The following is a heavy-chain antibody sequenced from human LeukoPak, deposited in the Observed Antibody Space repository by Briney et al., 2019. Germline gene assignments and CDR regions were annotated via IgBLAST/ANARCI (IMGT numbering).Heavy chain of an antibody. J-gene: IGHJ1*01. V-gene: IGHV1-2*02. CDR2: INANSGGT. Sequence: ASVKVSCKSSGNSFTDYYIHRMRQAPGQGLEWMGCINANSGGTKHAQNFQGRVTMTRDTSIATAYMELSGLRSDDTAIYYCATGGLTTFGVGEHWGQGALITVSS. CDR3: ATGGLTTFGVGEH. D-gene: IGHD3-3*01. CDR1: GNSFTDYY.